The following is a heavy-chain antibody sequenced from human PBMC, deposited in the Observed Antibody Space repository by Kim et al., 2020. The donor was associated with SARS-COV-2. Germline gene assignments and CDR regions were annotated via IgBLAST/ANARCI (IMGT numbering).Heavy chain of an antibody. CDR3: AKDHPSSGWPTFDY. D-gene: IGHD6-19*01. J-gene: IGHJ4*02. V-gene: IGHV3-23*01. CDR1: GYNINTFA. CDR2: ITKYDGRT. Sequence: GGSLRLSCAASGYNINTFAMSWVRQAPGKGLEWVSAITKYDGRTYYADSVRGRFTISRDNSKNTVYLQMESLRAEDTGLYYCAKDHPSSGWPTFDYWGQGTLVTVSS.